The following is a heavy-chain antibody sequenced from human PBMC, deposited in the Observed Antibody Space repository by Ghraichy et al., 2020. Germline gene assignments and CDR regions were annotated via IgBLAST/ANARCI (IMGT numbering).Heavy chain of an antibody. Sequence: ASVKVSCKASGYTFTGYYMHWVRQAPGQGLEWMGWINPNSGGTNYAQKFQGRVTMTRDTSISTAYMELSRLRSDDTAVYYCAGGDDSSSWFPNNFEDAFDIWGQGTMVTVSS. CDR3: AGGDDSSSWFPNNFEDAFDI. CDR1: GYTFTGYY. J-gene: IGHJ3*02. CDR2: INPNSGGT. V-gene: IGHV1-2*02. D-gene: IGHD6-13*01.